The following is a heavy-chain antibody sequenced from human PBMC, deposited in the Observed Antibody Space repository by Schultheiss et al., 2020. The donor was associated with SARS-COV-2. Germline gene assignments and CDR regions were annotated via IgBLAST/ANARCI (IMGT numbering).Heavy chain of an antibody. CDR3: ARDRGGTIFDY. V-gene: IGHV3-21*01. Sequence: GGSLRLSCAASGFTFSSYSMNWVRQAPGKGLEWVSYISSSSSYIYYADSVKGRFTISSDNAKNSLYLQMNSLRAEDTAVYYCARDRGGTIFDYWGQGTLVTVSS. D-gene: IGHD3-10*01. CDR2: ISSSSSYI. J-gene: IGHJ4*02. CDR1: GFTFSSYS.